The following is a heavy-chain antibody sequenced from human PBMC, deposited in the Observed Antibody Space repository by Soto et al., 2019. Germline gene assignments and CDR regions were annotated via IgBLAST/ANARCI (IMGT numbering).Heavy chain of an antibody. CDR2: IDSDGSST. CDR3: AMDRMRVRFDP. D-gene: IGHD2-8*01. CDR1: GFTFSTSW. J-gene: IGHJ5*02. Sequence: EVQLVESGGGLVQPGGSLRLSCAASGFTFSTSWMHWVREAAGKGLVWVSRIDSDGSSTTYADSVKGRFSISRDNAKSTLYLQMNCLRAEDTALYFCAMDRMRVRFDPWGQGPLFTVSS. V-gene: IGHV3-74*01.